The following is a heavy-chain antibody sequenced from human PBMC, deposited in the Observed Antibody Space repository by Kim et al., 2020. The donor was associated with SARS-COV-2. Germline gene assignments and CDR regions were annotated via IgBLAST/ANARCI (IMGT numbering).Heavy chain of an antibody. CDR3: ASAAAVAY. V-gene: IGHV3-30*03. D-gene: IGHD6-13*01. CDR2: ISYDGSNK. J-gene: IGHJ4*02. Sequence: GGSLRLSCAASGFTFSSYGMHWVRQAPGKGLEWVAVISYDGSNKYYADSMKGRFTISRDNSKNTLYLQMNSLRAEDTAVYYCASAAAVAYWGQGTLVTVSS. CDR1: GFTFSSYG.